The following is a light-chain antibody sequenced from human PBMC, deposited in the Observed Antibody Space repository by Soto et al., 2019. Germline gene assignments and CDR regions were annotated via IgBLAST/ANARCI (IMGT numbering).Light chain of an antibody. V-gene: IGLV1-44*01. Sequence: QSVLTQPPSASGTPGQRVTISCSGSSSNIGSNTVSWYQHLPGTAPKLLIYYHNQRPSGVPDRFSGSKSGTSASLAISGLQSEDEANYYCATWDDSLNVVLFGGGTRSPS. CDR3: ATWDDSLNVVL. CDR1: SSNIGSNT. CDR2: YHN. J-gene: IGLJ2*01.